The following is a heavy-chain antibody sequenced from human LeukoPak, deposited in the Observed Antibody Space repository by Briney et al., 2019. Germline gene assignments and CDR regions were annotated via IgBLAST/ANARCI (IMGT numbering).Heavy chain of an antibody. D-gene: IGHD3-22*01. V-gene: IGHV3-23*01. CDR3: AKLSTYYYDSSGYCFDY. J-gene: IGHJ4*02. CDR1: GFTFSSYA. CDR2: ISGSGGST. Sequence: QPGGSLRLSCAASGFTFSSYAMSWVRQAPGKGLEWVSAISGSGGSTYYADSVKGRFTISRDNSKNTLYLQMNSLRAEDTAVYYCAKLSTYYYDSSGYCFDYWGQGTLVTVSS.